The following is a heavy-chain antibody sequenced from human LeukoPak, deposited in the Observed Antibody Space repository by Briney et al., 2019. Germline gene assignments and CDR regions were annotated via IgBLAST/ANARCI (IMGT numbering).Heavy chain of an antibody. J-gene: IGHJ5*02. D-gene: IGHD6-19*01. CDR1: GGPFSGYY. Sequence: PSETLSLTCAVYGGPFSGYYWSWIRQPPGKGLEWIGEINHSGSTNYNPSLKSRVTISVDTSKNQFSLKLSSVTAADTAVYYCARSPGYSSGWGVPWGQGTLVTVSS. V-gene: IGHV4-34*01. CDR3: ARSPGYSSGWGVP. CDR2: INHSGST.